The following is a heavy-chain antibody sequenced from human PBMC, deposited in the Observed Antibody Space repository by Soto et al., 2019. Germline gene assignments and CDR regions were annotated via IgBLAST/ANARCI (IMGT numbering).Heavy chain of an antibody. CDR3: ARYGTTGTTLWLDP. V-gene: IGHV5-51*01. Sequence: XSLKISCKASGYSFSTYWIAWVRQMPGKGLEWMGIIYPGDSDTRYSPSFQGQVTISADKSINTAYLQWSSLRDSDNAMYYCARYGTTGTTLWLDPWGQGTLVTVSS. CDR1: GYSFSTYW. J-gene: IGHJ5*01. CDR2: IYPGDSDT. D-gene: IGHD1-1*01.